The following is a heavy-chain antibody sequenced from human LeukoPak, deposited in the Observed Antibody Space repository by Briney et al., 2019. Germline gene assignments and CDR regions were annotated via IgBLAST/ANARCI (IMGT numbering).Heavy chain of an antibody. Sequence: SGGSLRLSCAASGFTFSSYSMNWVRQAPGKGLEWVSYISSSSSTIYYADSVKGRFTISRDNAKNSLYLQMNSLRAEDTAVYYCARDHYDFWSGYVEWSVYMDVWGKGTTVTVSS. CDR1: GFTFSSYS. D-gene: IGHD3-3*01. CDR2: ISSSSSTI. V-gene: IGHV3-48*01. CDR3: ARDHYDFWSGYVEWSVYMDV. J-gene: IGHJ6*03.